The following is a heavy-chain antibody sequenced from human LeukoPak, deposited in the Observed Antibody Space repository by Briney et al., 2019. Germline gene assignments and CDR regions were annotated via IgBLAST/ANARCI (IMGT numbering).Heavy chain of an antibody. J-gene: IGHJ3*02. CDR1: GGTFSSYA. Sequence: ASVKVSCKASGGTFSSYAISWVRQAPGQGLEWMGGIIPIFGTANYAQKFQGRVTITADESTGTAYMELSSLRSEDTAVYYCARRCDTSDYWTIWGQGTMVTVSS. V-gene: IGHV1-69*13. CDR2: IIPIFGTA. D-gene: IGHD3/OR15-3a*01. CDR3: ARRCDTSDYWTI.